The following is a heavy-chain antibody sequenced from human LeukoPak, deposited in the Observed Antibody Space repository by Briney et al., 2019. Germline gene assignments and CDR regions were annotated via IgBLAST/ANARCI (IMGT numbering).Heavy chain of an antibody. V-gene: IGHV1-8*01. CDR1: GYTFTSYD. J-gene: IGHJ4*02. CDR3: ARDSTGYDSSCYYYVSFDY. D-gene: IGHD3-22*01. CDR2: MNPNSGNT. Sequence: ASVTVSFKASGYTFTSYDINWVRQAPGQGLEWMGWMNPNSGNTGYAQKFQGRVTMTRNTSISTAYMELSSLRSADTAVYYCARDSTGYDSSCYYYVSFDYWGQGTLVTVSS.